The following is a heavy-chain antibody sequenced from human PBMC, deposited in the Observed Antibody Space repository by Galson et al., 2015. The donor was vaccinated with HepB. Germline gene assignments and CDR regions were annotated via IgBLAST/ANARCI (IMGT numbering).Heavy chain of an antibody. CDR1: GFSFSTYD. Sequence: SLRLSCAASGFSFSTYDMHWVRQAPGKGLEWMAVLRYDGSSEFYADSVKGRFTISRDNSKKTLYLQMNKLRDEDTAVYHCARGMYSSGWSDVYDMWGQGTMVTVSS. CDR3: ARGMYSSGWSDVYDM. J-gene: IGHJ3*02. CDR2: LRYDGSSE. V-gene: IGHV3-33*01. D-gene: IGHD6-19*01.